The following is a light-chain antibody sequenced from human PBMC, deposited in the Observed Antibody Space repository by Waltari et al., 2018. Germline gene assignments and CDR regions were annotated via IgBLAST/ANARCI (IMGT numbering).Light chain of an antibody. CDR2: WAS. CDR1: RSLLYSSNDKNY. CDR3: QQYYSSPWT. Sequence: DIVMTQSPDSLAVSLGERATINCKSRRSLLYSSNDKNYLAWYQQKPGQPPKLIISWASTRDTGVPYRFSGSWSGTDFTLTISSLQPEDVSVYYCQQYYSSPWTFGQWTKVEIK. J-gene: IGKJ1*01. V-gene: IGKV4-1*01.